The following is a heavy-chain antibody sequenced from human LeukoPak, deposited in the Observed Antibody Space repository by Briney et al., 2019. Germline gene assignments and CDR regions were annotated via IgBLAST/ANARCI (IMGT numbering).Heavy chain of an antibody. D-gene: IGHD5-18*01. Sequence: SETLSLTCTVSGGSISSSSYYWGWIRQPPGKGLEWIGSIYYSGITYYNPSLKSRVTISVDTSKTQFSLKLSSVTAADTAVYYCATHPHTAMTPFDYWGQGTLVTVSS. V-gene: IGHV4-39*07. J-gene: IGHJ4*02. CDR3: ATHPHTAMTPFDY. CDR1: GGSISSSSYY. CDR2: IYYSGIT.